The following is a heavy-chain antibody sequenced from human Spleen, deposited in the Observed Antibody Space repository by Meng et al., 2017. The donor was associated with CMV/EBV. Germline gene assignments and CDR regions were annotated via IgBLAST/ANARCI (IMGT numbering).Heavy chain of an antibody. CDR2: IRGGGGNI. J-gene: IGHJ6*02. CDR3: ARDIAAAGTYYYFFAMDV. Sequence: GESLKISCVVSGFPFSDYYISWIRQAPGKGLEWISIIRGGGGNIDYADSVKGRFTISRDNAKNSVYLQMNTLRAEDTAVYYCARDIAAAGTYYYFFAMDVWGQGTTVTVSS. D-gene: IGHD6-13*01. CDR1: GFPFSDYY. V-gene: IGHV3-11*04.